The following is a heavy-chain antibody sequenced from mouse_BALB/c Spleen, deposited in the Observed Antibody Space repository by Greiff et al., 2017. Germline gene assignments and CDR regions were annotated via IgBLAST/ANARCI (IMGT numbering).Heavy chain of an antibody. Sequence: QVQLKQSGPGLVAPSQSLSITCTVSGFSLTSYGVHWVRQPPGKGLEWLGVIWAGGSTNYNSALMSRLSISKDNSKSQVFLKMNSLQTDDTAMYYCARAGGIYDGYPWFAYWGQGTMVTVSA. D-gene: IGHD2-3*01. CDR3: ARAGGIYDGYPWFAY. CDR1: GFSLTSYG. V-gene: IGHV2-9*02. CDR2: IWAGGST. J-gene: IGHJ3*01.